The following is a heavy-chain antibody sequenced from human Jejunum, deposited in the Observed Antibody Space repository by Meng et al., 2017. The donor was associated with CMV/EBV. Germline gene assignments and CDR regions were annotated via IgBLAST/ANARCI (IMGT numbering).Heavy chain of an antibody. J-gene: IGHJ6*02. CDR1: FCSFP. CDR3: AKDITDFGVAGRGIDV. D-gene: IGHD3-3*01. V-gene: IGHV3-30*04. Sequence: FCSFPLHWVRQAPVKGLEWVSVVSYDGSDKYYVDSVKGRFTISRDNSKSTLYLQMNSLRVEDTAVYYCAKDITDFGVAGRGIDVWGQGITVTVSS. CDR2: VSYDGSDK.